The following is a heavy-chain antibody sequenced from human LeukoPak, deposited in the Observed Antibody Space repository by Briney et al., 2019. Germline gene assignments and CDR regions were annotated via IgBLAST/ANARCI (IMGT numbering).Heavy chain of an antibody. Sequence: SETLSLTCTVSGGSISSYYWSWIRQPPGKGLEWIGYIYYSGSTNYNPSLKSRVTISVGTSKNQFSLKLSSVTAADTAVYYCARDPNSHYYGSGADSDAFDIWGRGTMVTVSS. CDR1: GGSISSYY. V-gene: IGHV4-59*01. D-gene: IGHD3-10*01. CDR2: IYYSGST. CDR3: ARDPNSHYYGSGADSDAFDI. J-gene: IGHJ3*02.